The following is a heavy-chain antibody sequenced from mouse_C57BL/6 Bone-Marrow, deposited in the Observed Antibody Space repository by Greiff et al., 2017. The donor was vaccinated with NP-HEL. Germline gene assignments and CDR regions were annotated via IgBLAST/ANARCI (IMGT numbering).Heavy chain of an antibody. CDR1: GYTFTSYW. Sequence: QVQLQQPGAELVKPGASVKLSCKASGYTFTSYWMPWVKQRPGQGLEWIGEIDPSDSYTNYNQKFKGKATLTVDTSSSTAYMQLSSLTSEDSAVYYCARITTVGYWGQGTSVTVSS. V-gene: IGHV1-50*01. CDR3: ARITTVGY. J-gene: IGHJ4*01. CDR2: IDPSDSYT. D-gene: IGHD1-1*01.